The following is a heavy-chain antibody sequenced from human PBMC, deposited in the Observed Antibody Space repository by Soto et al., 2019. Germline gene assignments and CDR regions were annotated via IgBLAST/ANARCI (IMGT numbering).Heavy chain of an antibody. CDR3: ARMPFGYCATGV. CDR1: GGSITSNNW. V-gene: IGHV4-4*02. D-gene: IGHD2-2*01. Sequence: QVQLQESGPGLVKPSGTLSLSCAVSGGSITSNNWFSWVRQPPGKGLEWIGEIFHPGNTNYNTSHKRRVTISVDRPKNQFSQKLSSVTAAATAVYYCARMPFGYCATGVWGQGTTVTVSS. CDR2: IFHPGNT. J-gene: IGHJ6*02.